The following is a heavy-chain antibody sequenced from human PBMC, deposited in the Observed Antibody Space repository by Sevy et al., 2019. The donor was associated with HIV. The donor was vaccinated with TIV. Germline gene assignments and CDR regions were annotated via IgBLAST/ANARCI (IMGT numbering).Heavy chain of an antibody. CDR1: GFTFSSYA. CDR3: AKDSILVAGHFDY. CDR2: FTGSGTNT. V-gene: IGHV3-23*01. D-gene: IGHD6-19*01. Sequence: GGSLRLSCAASGFTFSSYAMSWVRQAPGKVLEWVSSFTGSGTNTFYADSVKGRFTISRDNSKNTLYLQMNSLRAEDTAVYYCAKDSILVAGHFDYWGQGTLVTVSS. J-gene: IGHJ4*02.